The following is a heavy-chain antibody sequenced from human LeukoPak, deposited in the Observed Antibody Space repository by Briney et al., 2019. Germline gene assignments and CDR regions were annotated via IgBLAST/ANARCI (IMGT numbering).Heavy chain of an antibody. J-gene: IGHJ5*02. V-gene: IGHV4-34*01. CDR1: GGSFSGYY. D-gene: IGHD3/OR15-3a*01. CDR2: INHSGST. CDR3: ASHQFLDWPPTP. Sequence: PSETLSLTCAVYGGSFSGYYWSWIRQPPGKGLEWIGEINHSGSTNYNPSLKSRVTISVDTSKNQFSLKLSSVTPADTAVYYCASHQFLDWPPTPGGRGTRAPVPP.